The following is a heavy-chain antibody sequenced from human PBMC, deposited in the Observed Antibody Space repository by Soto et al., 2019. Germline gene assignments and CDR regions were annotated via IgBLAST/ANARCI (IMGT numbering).Heavy chain of an antibody. V-gene: IGHV4-31*03. J-gene: IGHJ3*02. Sequence: SETLFLTCTVSVGSISSGVLYWSWIRQHPGKGLEWIGYIYYSGSTYYNPSLKSRVTISVDTSKNQFSLKLSSVTAADTAVYYCARGQNLWPPILDRAFDIWGQGTMVTVS. CDR2: IYYSGST. CDR3: ARGQNLWPPILDRAFDI. D-gene: IGHD3-3*01. CDR1: VGSISSGVLY.